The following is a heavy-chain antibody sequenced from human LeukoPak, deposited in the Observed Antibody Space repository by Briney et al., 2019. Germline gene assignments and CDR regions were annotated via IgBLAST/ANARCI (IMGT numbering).Heavy chain of an antibody. D-gene: IGHD4-17*01. CDR2: IYYSGST. CDR3: ARDAYGELDY. CDR1: GGSISSSSYY. J-gene: IGHJ4*02. Sequence: KPSETLSLTCTVSGGSISSSSYYWGWIRQPPGKGLEWIGSIYYSGSTYYNPSLKSRVTISVDTSKNQFSLKLSSVTAADTAVYYCARDAYGELDYWGQGTLVTVSS. V-gene: IGHV4-39*07.